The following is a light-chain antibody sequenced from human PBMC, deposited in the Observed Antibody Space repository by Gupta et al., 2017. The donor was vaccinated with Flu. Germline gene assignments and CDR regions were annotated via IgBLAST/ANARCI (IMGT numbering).Light chain of an antibody. CDR1: QTISTW. Sequence: DIQMTQFSSTLSAFVGDRVTIPCRASQTISTWLAWYQQKPGKAPNLLIYKASTLESGVPSRFSGSGSGAEFILTISILQPDDFATYYCQHYSTYPGTFGQGTKVEIK. CDR2: KAS. V-gene: IGKV1-5*03. J-gene: IGKJ1*01. CDR3: QHYSTYPGT.